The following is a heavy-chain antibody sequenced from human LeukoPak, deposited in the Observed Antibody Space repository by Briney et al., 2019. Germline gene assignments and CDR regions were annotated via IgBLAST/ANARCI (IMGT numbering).Heavy chain of an antibody. J-gene: IGHJ4*02. V-gene: IGHV6-1*01. Sequence: SQTLSLTCAISGDSVSSNSAAGNWIRQSPSRGLGWLGRTYYRSKWYNDYAVSVKSRITINPDTSKNQFSLQLNSMTPEDTAVYFCARGGSWSPFDYWGQGTLVTVSS. CDR1: GDSVSSNSAA. CDR3: ARGGSWSPFDY. CDR2: TYYRSKWYN. D-gene: IGHD6-13*01.